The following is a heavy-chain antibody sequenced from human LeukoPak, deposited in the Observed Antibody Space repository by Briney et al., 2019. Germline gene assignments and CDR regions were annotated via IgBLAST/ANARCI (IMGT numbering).Heavy chain of an antibody. Sequence: GASVKVSCKASGYTFTSYGISWVRQAPGQGLEWMGWISAYNGNTNYARKLQGRVTMTTDTSTSTAYMELRSLRSDDTAVYYCARDLGSYYYDSSGYYGAADAFDIWGQGTMVTVSS. CDR3: ARDLGSYYYDSSGYYGAADAFDI. D-gene: IGHD3-22*01. J-gene: IGHJ3*02. V-gene: IGHV1-18*01. CDR1: GYTFTSYG. CDR2: ISAYNGNT.